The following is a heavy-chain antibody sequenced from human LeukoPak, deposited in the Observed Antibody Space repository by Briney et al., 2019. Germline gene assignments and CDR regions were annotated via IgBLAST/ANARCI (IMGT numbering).Heavy chain of an antibody. CDR1: GYTLTSYG. CDR3: ARDFRPPNAGSGNYERMFDP. V-gene: IGHV1-18*01. J-gene: IGHJ5*02. Sequence: GASVKVSCKASGYTLTSYGISWVRQAPGQGLEWMGWISAYNGNTNYAQKLQGRVTMTTDTSTSTAYMELRSLRSDDTAVYYCARDFRPPNAGSGNYERMFDPWGQGTLVTVSS. CDR2: ISAYNGNT. D-gene: IGHD3-10*01.